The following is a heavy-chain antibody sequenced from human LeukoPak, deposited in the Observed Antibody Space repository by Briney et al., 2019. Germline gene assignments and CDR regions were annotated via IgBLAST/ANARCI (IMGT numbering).Heavy chain of an antibody. V-gene: IGHV3-7*01. CDR3: ASSPYNPHYYGMDV. CDR2: IKQDGSEE. Sequence: GGSLRLSCAASGFTFSSYWMSWVRQAPGKGLEWVANIKQDGSEEYYVDSVKGRFTISRDNAKNSPYLQMNSLRAEDTAVYYCASSPYNPHYYGMDVWGQGTTVTVSS. D-gene: IGHD1-1*01. J-gene: IGHJ6*02. CDR1: GFTFSSYW.